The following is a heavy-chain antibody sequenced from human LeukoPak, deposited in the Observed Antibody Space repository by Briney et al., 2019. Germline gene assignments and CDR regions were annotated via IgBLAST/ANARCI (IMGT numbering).Heavy chain of an antibody. CDR1: GFTFSTYS. Sequence: GGSLRLSCAASGFTFSTYSMNWVRQAPGKGLEWVSSISSGSSYIYYADSVKGRFTISRDNAKSSLELQPSSLRAEDTAMYFCARVPSDYWGQGTLVTVSS. V-gene: IGHV3-21*01. J-gene: IGHJ4*02. CDR3: ARVPSDY. CDR2: ISSGSSYI.